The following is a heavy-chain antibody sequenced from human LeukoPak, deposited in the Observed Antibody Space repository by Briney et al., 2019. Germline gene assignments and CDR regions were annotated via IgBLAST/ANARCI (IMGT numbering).Heavy chain of an antibody. D-gene: IGHD3-3*01. V-gene: IGHV4-59*08. CDR1: GGSISSYY. CDR3: ARARYYDFWSGRRYYFDY. J-gene: IGHJ4*02. CDR2: IYYSGST. Sequence: NPSETLSLTCTVSGGSISSYYWSWIRQPPGKGLEWIGYIYYSGSTNYNPSLKSRVTISADTSKNQFSLKLSSVTAADTAVYYCARARYYDFWSGRRYYFDYWGQGTLVTVSS.